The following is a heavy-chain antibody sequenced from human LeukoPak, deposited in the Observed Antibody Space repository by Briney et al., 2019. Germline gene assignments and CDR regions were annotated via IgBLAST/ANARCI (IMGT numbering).Heavy chain of an antibody. CDR3: ARATGQEEWLSWGIFDY. CDR1: GDSVSSIGAA. Sequence: SQTLSLTCAISGDSVSSIGAAWNWIRQSPSRGLEWLGRTYYRSKWYNDYAVSVKSRISISPDTSKNQFSLQLNSVTPEDTAVYYCARATGQEEWLSWGIFDYWGQGTLVTVSS. CDR2: TYYRSKWYN. V-gene: IGHV6-1*01. J-gene: IGHJ4*02. D-gene: IGHD6-19*01.